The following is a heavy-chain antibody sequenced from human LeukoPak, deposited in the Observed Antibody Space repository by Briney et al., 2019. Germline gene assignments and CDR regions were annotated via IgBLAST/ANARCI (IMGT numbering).Heavy chain of an antibody. CDR3: ARPASDYADFDY. J-gene: IGHJ4*02. CDR2: NYPGDSDT. V-gene: IGHV5-51*01. CDR1: GCRFNSYW. Sequence: GGDPEISWQGSGCRFNSYWLGWVRSVPGKGLEGMGINYPGDSDTRYSPSFQVQVTISADKSISTAYLQWSSLKASDTSMYYCARPASDYADFDYWGQGTLVTVSS. D-gene: IGHD6-25*01.